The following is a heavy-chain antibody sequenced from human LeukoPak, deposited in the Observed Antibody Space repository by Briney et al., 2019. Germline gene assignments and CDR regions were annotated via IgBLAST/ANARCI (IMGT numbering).Heavy chain of an antibody. V-gene: IGHV4-59*01. CDR3: VRDSPYSSGWYRFFDL. J-gene: IGHJ2*01. CDR1: GGSISSYY. CDR2: IYYSGST. D-gene: IGHD6-19*01. Sequence: SETLSLTCTVSGGSISSYYWSWIRQPPGKGLEWIGYIYYSGSTNYNPSLKSRVTISVDTSKNQFSLKLRSVTAADTAVYYCVRDSPYSSGWYRFFDLWGRGTLVTVTS.